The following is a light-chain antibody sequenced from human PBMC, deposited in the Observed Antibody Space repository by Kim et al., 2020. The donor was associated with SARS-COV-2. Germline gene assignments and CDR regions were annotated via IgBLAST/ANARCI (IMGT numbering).Light chain of an antibody. CDR3: QQYDSWPFS. Sequence: EIVMTQSPATLSVSPGERVTLSCRASQGIASNLAWYQHKSGQAPRLLIYGASTRATGIAVRFSGSGSGTEFTLTISSLQSEDFAVFYCQQYDSWPFSFGRGTKVDIK. CDR2: GAS. J-gene: IGKJ3*01. CDR1: QGIASN. V-gene: IGKV3D-15*01.